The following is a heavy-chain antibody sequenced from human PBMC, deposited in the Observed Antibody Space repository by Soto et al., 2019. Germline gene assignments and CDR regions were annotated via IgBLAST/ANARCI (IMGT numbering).Heavy chain of an antibody. V-gene: IGHV3-21*01. Sequence: EVHLVESGGGLVKPGGSLRLSCEASAFSFGSHTMNWVRQAPGKGLEWVSSINSGGSRSYYADLVKGRFTITRDNAKNSLYLQMNSLRAEDAAIYYCSREVQVAVRREYDDWGQGALVSVSS. CDR3: SREVQVAVRREYDD. J-gene: IGHJ4*02. D-gene: IGHD3-10*01. CDR2: INSGGSRS. CDR1: AFSFGSHT.